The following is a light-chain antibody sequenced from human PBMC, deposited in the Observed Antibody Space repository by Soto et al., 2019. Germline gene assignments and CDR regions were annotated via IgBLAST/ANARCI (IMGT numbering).Light chain of an antibody. CDR2: EVS. CDR3: CSYAGSNTWV. J-gene: IGLJ3*02. V-gene: IGLV2-23*02. Sequence: QTALTQPASVSGSPGQSITISCTGTSSDVGSYNLVSWYQQHPGKAPKLMIYEVSKGPSGVSNRFSGSKSGNTASLTISGLQAEDEADYYCCSYAGSNTWVFGGGTKLTVL. CDR1: SSDVGSYNL.